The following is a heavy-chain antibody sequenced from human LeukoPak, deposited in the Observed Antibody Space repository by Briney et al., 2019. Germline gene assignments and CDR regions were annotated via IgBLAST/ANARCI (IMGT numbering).Heavy chain of an antibody. D-gene: IGHD3-3*01. CDR1: GFTVSSNY. CDR2: IYSGGST. J-gene: IGHJ4*02. V-gene: IGHV3-53*01. Sequence: GGSLRVSCAASGFTVSSNYMSWVRQAPGKGMEWVSVIYSGGSTYYADSVKGRFTISRDNSKNTLYLQMNSLRADDTAVYYCARGTTYDFWSGYYPLFDYWGQGTLVTVSS. CDR3: ARGTTYDFWSGYYPLFDY.